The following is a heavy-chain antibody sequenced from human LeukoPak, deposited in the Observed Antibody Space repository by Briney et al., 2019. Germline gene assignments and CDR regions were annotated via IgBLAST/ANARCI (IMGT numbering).Heavy chain of an antibody. D-gene: IGHD1-26*01. CDR2: ISRFGIT. Sequence: PSGTLSLTCGVSGGSISSTNWWSWVRQPPGQGLEWIGEISRFGITNYHPSLKSRVTMSLDRSKNQFSLELTSVTAADSGVHYCARELLGAPTPGAYWGQGTLVTVSS. V-gene: IGHV4-4*02. CDR3: ARELLGAPTPGAY. CDR1: GGSISSTNW. J-gene: IGHJ4*02.